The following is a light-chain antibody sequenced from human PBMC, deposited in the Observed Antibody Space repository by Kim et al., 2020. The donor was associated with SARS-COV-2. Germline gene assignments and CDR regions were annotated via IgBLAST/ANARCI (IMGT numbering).Light chain of an antibody. CDR2: ANN. CDR1: TSNSGVGYD. V-gene: IGLV1-40*01. Sequence: TFGTRSTSNSGVGYDVNWYQQIPGTAPELLIFANNNRTSGVPDRFSGSKSGTSASLAITGLQAEDESDYFCQSYDTSLSVLVFGGGTKVTVL. CDR3: QSYDTSLSVLV. J-gene: IGLJ3*02.